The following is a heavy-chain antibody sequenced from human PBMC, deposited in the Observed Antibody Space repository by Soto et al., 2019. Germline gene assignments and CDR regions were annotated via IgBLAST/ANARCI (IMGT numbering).Heavy chain of an antibody. CDR2: INPIYASP. Sequence: QVQLVQSGAEVKKPGSSVNVSCKASGGTFSSNAISWVRQAPGQGLEWMGGINPIYASPNYAQNFQGRVTVTADKATSTAYLEVSRLKFADSAIYYCAVTVTGARSPLAHWGRGTLVIVSS. J-gene: IGHJ4*02. CDR1: GGTFSSNA. D-gene: IGHD6-19*01. V-gene: IGHV1-69*06. CDR3: AVTVTGARSPLAH.